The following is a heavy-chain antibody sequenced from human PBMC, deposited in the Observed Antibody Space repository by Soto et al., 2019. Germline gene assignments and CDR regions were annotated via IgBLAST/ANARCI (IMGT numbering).Heavy chain of an antibody. Sequence: SETLALTGTASGDTSTSYYRGGIRQALGKGLEWILHIHNSGTSTDNPSLNGRVTISIDMSKKQFCLKLTSLTSADTAIYYCERDFYDRVCYTWFDSWSQGTRVSVSS. CDR3: ERDFYDRVCYTWFDS. CDR2: IHNSGTS. D-gene: IGHD3-22*01. V-gene: IGHV4-59*01. J-gene: IGHJ5*01. CDR1: GDTSTSYY.